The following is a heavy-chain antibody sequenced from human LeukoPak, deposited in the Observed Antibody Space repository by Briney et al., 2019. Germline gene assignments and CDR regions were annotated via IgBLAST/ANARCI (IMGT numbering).Heavy chain of an antibody. J-gene: IGHJ5*02. Sequence: SETLSLTCAVYGGSFSGYYWSWIRQPPGRGLEWIGEINHSGSTNYNPSLKSRVTISVDTSKNQFSLKLSSVTAADTAVYYCARDSPDCSSITCYKDWFDPWGQGTLVTVSS. CDR2: INHSGST. CDR3: ARDSPDCSSITCYKDWFDP. D-gene: IGHD2-2*02. V-gene: IGHV4-34*01. CDR1: GGSFSGYY.